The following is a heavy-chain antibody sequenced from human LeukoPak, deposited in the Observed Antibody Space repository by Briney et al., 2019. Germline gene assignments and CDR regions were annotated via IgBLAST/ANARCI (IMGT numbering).Heavy chain of an antibody. CDR2: ISWNSGSI. CDR1: GFTFSSYD. Sequence: PGGSLRLSCAASGFTFSSYDMQGVRHAPGRGVEWVSGISWNSGSIGYADSVKGRFTISRDNAKNSLYLQMNSLRAEDTALYYCAKDIGADKIAAAGTRYFQHWGQGTLVTVSS. J-gene: IGHJ1*01. CDR3: AKDIGADKIAAAGTRYFQH. V-gene: IGHV3-9*01. D-gene: IGHD6-13*01.